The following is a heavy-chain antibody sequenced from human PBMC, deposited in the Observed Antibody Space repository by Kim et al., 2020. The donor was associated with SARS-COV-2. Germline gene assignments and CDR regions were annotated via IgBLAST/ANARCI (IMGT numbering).Heavy chain of an antibody. V-gene: IGHV1-69*01. CDR3: ARIGIAAAGVFDY. D-gene: IGHD6-13*01. Sequence: YAQKFQGRVTITADESTSTAYMELSSLRSEDTAVYYWARIGIAAAGVFDYWGQGTLVTVSS. J-gene: IGHJ4*02.